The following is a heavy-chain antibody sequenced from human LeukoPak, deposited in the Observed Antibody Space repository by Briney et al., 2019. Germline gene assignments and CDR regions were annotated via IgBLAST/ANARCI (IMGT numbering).Heavy chain of an antibody. J-gene: IGHJ4*02. V-gene: IGHV1-8*02. Sequence: ASVKVSCKASGYTFTSYDINWVRQATGQGLEWMGWMNPNSGNTGYAQKFQGRVTMTRDTSISTAYMELSRLRSDDTAVYYCARDPTVLLWFGEFRDWYYFDYWGQGTLVTVSS. CDR1: GYTFTSYD. CDR3: ARDPTVLLWFGEFRDWYYFDY. CDR2: MNPNSGNT. D-gene: IGHD3-10*01.